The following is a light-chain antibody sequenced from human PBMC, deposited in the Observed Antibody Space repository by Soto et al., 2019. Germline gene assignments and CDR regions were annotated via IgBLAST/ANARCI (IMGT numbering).Light chain of an antibody. J-gene: IGKJ1*01. V-gene: IGKV1-9*01. CDR3: QRYNNWWT. CDR2: AAS. CDR1: QGISSY. Sequence: DIQLTQSPSFLSASVGDRGTITCRASQGISSYLAWYQQKPGKAPKLLIYAASTLQGGVPSRFSGSGSGTEFTLTISSLQSEDFAVYYCQRYNNWWTFGQGTKVDIK.